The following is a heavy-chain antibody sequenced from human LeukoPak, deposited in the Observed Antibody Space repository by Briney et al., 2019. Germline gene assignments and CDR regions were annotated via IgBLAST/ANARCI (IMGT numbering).Heavy chain of an antibody. Sequence: SVKVSCKASGGTFSSYAISWVRQAPGQGLEWMGGIIPIFGTANYAQKFQGRVTITADESTSTAYIELSSLRSEDTAVYYCARGHSSGYYYVGLGAFDTWGQGTMVTVSS. J-gene: IGHJ3*02. CDR2: IIPIFGTA. CDR3: ARGHSSGYYYVGLGAFDT. V-gene: IGHV1-69*13. D-gene: IGHD3-22*01. CDR1: GGTFSSYA.